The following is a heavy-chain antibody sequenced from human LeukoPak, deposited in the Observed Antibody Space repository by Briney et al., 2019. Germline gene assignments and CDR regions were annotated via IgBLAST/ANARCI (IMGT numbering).Heavy chain of an antibody. V-gene: IGHV4-59*01. J-gene: IGHJ4*02. D-gene: IGHD4-17*01. Sequence: SETLSLTCTVSGGSISSYYWSWIRQPPGKGLEWIGYIYYSGSTNYNPSLKSRVTISVDTSKNQFSLKLSSVTAADTAVYYCARGSTVTTSPLAYWGQGTLVTVSS. CDR1: GGSISSYY. CDR3: ARGSTVTTSPLAY. CDR2: IYYSGST.